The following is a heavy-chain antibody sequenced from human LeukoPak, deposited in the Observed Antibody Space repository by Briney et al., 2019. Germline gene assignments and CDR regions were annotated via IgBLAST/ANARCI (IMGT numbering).Heavy chain of an antibody. D-gene: IGHD3-22*01. J-gene: IGHJ4*02. CDR1: GYTFTGYF. Sequence: ASVKVSCKASGYTFTGYFMHWVRQAPGQGLEWMGWINPKSGGTNYAQKFQGRVTMTRDTSISTAYMELSGLRSDDTAVYYCARDPATGKNYYESSGYLDYWGQGTLVTASS. CDR2: INPKSGGT. CDR3: ARDPATGKNYYESSGYLDY. V-gene: IGHV1-2*02.